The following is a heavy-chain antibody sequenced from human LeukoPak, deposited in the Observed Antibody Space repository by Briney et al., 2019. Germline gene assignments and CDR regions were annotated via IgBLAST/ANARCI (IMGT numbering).Heavy chain of an antibody. Sequence: GGSLRLSCAASGFTFSSYAMHWVRQAPGKGLEWVAVISYDGSNKYYADSVKGRFTISRDNSKNTLYLQMNSLRAEDTAVYYCAKESYPIDYGGNPLTFDYWGQGTLVTVSS. CDR1: GFTFSSYA. CDR3: AKESYPIDYGGNPLTFDY. D-gene: IGHD4-23*01. CDR2: ISYDGSNK. V-gene: IGHV3-30*04. J-gene: IGHJ4*02.